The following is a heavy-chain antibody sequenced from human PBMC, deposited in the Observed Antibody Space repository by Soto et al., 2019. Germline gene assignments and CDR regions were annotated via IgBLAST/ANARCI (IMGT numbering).Heavy chain of an antibody. V-gene: IGHV1-69*01. CDR2: IIPMFGTA. CDR3: ARDGTLYDSSGYYYLY. Sequence: QVQLVQSGAEVKKPGYSVKVSCKASGGTFSRYAINWVRQAPGQGLEWMGGIIPMFGTANYAQKFQGRVTITADESTNTGYMELRSLISEDTAVYYCARDGTLYDSSGYYYLYWGQGTLVTVSS. CDR1: GGTFSRYA. J-gene: IGHJ4*02. D-gene: IGHD3-22*01.